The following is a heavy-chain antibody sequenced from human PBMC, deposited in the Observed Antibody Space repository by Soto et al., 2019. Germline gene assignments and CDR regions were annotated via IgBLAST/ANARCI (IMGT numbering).Heavy chain of an antibody. CDR3: VRDGPRMTSYGYGDY. CDR2: LSYDGSNE. Sequence: QVQLVESGGGVVQPGRSLRLSCAASGFTFSSFVMHWVRQAPGKGLEWVAALSYDGSNENYADSVKGRFTISRDNSKSTLYLQMNSVRTEDTAVYFCVRDGPRMTSYGYGDYWGQGTLVTVSS. J-gene: IGHJ4*02. D-gene: IGHD2-2*03. V-gene: IGHV3-30*04. CDR1: GFTFSSFV.